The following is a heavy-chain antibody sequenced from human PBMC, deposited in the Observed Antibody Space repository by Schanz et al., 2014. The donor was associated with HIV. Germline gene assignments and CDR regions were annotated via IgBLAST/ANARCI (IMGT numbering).Heavy chain of an antibody. CDR3: VQDPEMDAITGYFPY. D-gene: IGHD3-16*01. CDR1: GFTFSDYY. Sequence: QVHLVESGGGLVKPGGSLRLSCATSGFTFSDYYMTWIRQAPGKGLQWVSYISSSAYTIYYADSVKGRFTISRDNAKNSLYLQMNSLRAEDTAVYYCVQDPEMDAITGYFPYWGQGTLVTVSS. CDR2: ISSSAYTI. V-gene: IGHV3-11*01. J-gene: IGHJ4*02.